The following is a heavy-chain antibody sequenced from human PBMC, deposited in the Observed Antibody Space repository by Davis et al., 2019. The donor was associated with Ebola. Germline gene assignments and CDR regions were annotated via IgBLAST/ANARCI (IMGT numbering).Heavy chain of an antibody. J-gene: IGHJ6*03. CDR1: GLTFSSYG. Sequence: GGSLRLSCAASGLTFSSYGMHWVRQAPGKGLEWVAVISYDGSNKYYADSVKGRFTISRDNAKNSLYLQMNSLRAEDTAVYYFARVPYPPYQLLTEYYYMDVWGKGTTVTVSS. D-gene: IGHD2-2*01. CDR2: ISYDGSNK. V-gene: IGHV3-30*03. CDR3: ARVPYPPYQLLTEYYYMDV.